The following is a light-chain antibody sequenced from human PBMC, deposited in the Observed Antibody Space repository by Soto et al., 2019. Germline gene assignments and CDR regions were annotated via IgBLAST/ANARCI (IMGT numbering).Light chain of an antibody. Sequence: DIQMTQSPSTLSASVGDRVTITCRASQSVRSWLAWYQQKPGKAPNLLIYDASSLESGVPSRFSGSGSGTECTLTISSLQPDEFATYYCQQYNSYSYTLGQWTKLEI. V-gene: IGKV1-5*01. J-gene: IGKJ2*01. CDR3: QQYNSYSYT. CDR2: DAS. CDR1: QSVRSW.